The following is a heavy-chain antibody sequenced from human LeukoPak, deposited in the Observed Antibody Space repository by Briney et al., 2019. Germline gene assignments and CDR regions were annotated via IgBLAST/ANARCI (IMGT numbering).Heavy chain of an antibody. V-gene: IGHV3-23*01. J-gene: IGHJ6*02. CDR2: ISTGGDTI. Sequence: GGSLRLSCAASGFTFSTYAMSWVRQAPGKGLEWVSAISTGGDTIYYADSVKGRFTVSRDNSKNTVYVEMNSLRAEDTAMYYCARGPYYGSGSHFSYYGMDVWGQGTTVTVSS. CDR1: GFTFSTYA. CDR3: ARGPYYGSGSHFSYYGMDV. D-gene: IGHD3-10*01.